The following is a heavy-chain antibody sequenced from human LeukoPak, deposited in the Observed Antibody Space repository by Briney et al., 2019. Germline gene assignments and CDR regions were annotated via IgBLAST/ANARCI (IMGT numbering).Heavy chain of an antibody. CDR1: GGTFSSYA. Sequence: SVKVSCKASGGTFSSYAISWVRQAPGQGLEWMGGIIPIFGTANYAQKFQGRVTITTDESTSTAYMELSSLRSEDTAVYYCARELFTADYGGNFRWFDPWGQGTLVTVSS. V-gene: IGHV1-69*05. CDR2: IIPIFGTA. CDR3: ARELFTADYGGNFRWFDP. J-gene: IGHJ5*02. D-gene: IGHD4-23*01.